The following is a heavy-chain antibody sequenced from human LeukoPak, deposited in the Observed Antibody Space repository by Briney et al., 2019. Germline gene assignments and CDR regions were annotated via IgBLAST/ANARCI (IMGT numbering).Heavy chain of an antibody. CDR1: GFTFTTYW. V-gene: IGHV3-30*02. D-gene: IGHD5-12*01. J-gene: IGHJ6*03. CDR3: AKGGGYEAQYYYYYLDV. Sequence: GGSLRLSCAASGFTFTTYWMTWVRQAPGKGLEWVAFIRFDGSNKYYADSVKGRFTISRDNSKNTLYLQMKSLRAEDTAVYYCAKGGGYEAQYYYYYLDVWGKGTTVTISS. CDR2: IRFDGSNK.